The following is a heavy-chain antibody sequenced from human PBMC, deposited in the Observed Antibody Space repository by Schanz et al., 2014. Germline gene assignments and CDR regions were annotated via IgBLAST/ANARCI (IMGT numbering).Heavy chain of an antibody. J-gene: IGHJ6*02. V-gene: IGHV3-7*01. CDR3: ARGHYGLDV. D-gene: IGHD3-10*01. CDR2: IKHDGREK. CDR1: GFTFSGYW. Sequence: VQLVESGGGVVQPGGSVRLSCAASGFTFSGYWMSWVRQAPGKGLEWVAYIKHDGREKYHVDSEKGRFTISRDNAKGSVYLQINSLRAEDTAVYYCARGHYGLDVWGPGTSVTVSS.